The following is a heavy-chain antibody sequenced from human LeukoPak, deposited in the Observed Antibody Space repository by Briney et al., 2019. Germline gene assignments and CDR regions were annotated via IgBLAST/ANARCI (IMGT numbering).Heavy chain of an antibody. D-gene: IGHD3-22*01. V-gene: IGHV3-15*07. CDR1: GFTFSNAW. CDR3: ATDFYDST. Sequence: PGGSLRLSCATSGFTFSNAWMYWVRQAPGKGLEWVGRIRSNSDGGTIDYAAPVKGRFTLSRDDSKTTLYLQMNSLQTEDTAVYYCATDFYDSTWGQGTLVTVSS. CDR2: IRSNSDGGTI. J-gene: IGHJ5*02.